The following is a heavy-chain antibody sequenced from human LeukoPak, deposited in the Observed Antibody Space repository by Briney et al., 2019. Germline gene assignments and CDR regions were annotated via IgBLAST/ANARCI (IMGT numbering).Heavy chain of an antibody. D-gene: IGHD6-13*01. CDR3: ATGRWNSSSWGDY. CDR2: IIPIFGTV. J-gene: IGHJ4*02. CDR1: GGTFSSYA. Sequence: SVKVSCKASGGTFSSYAISWVRQAPGQGLEWMGGIIPIFGTVNYAQKFQGRVTITADESTSTACMELSSLRSEDTAVYYCATGRWNSSSWGDYWGQGTLVTVSS. V-gene: IGHV1-69*13.